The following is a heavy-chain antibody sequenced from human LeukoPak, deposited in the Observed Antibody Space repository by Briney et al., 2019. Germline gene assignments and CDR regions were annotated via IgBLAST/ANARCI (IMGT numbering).Heavy chain of an antibody. D-gene: IGHD3-10*01. Sequence: GGSLRLSCSASGLTVTNAWMNWVRQAPGEGLDWVGRIASKTDGGATDYAAPVKGKFTISRDDSKNTLNLQMNSLKTEDTAVYYCTTGIRGDWGQGTLVTVSS. CDR2: IASKTDGGAT. CDR3: TTGIRGD. CDR1: GLTVTNAW. J-gene: IGHJ4*02. V-gene: IGHV3-15*07.